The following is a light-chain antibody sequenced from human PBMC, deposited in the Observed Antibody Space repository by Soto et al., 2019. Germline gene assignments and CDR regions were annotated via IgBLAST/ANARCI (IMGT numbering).Light chain of an antibody. CDR2: AAS. Sequence: IELTQSPSSLSASVGDRVTITCRASQGFNSYLAWYQQKPGKAPKLLIYAASTLQSGVPSRFSGSRSGTDFTLTISSLQPEHFATYYCQQLNSYPSSTFGGGTKVEIK. J-gene: IGKJ4*01. V-gene: IGKV1-9*01. CDR3: QQLNSYPSST. CDR1: QGFNSY.